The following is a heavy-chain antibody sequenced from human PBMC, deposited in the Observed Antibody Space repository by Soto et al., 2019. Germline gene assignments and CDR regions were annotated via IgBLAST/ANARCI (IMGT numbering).Heavy chain of an antibody. V-gene: IGHV4-31*03. Sequence: QVQLQESGPGLVKPSQTLSLTCTVSGGSISSGGYYWSWIRQHPGKGLEWIGYIYYSGSTYYNPSLKSRVTISVDTSKNQFSLKLSSVTAADTAVYYCARRRVRGVIAPSYGMDVWGQGTTVTVSS. CDR3: ARRRVRGVIAPSYGMDV. J-gene: IGHJ6*02. CDR2: IYYSGST. D-gene: IGHD3-10*01. CDR1: GGSISSGGYY.